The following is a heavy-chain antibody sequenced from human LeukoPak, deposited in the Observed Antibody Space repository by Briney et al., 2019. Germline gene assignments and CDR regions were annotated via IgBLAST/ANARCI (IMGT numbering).Heavy chain of an antibody. J-gene: IGHJ6*02. V-gene: IGHV4-59*01. CDR3: ARASVDGSGYNYGMDV. D-gene: IGHD3-22*01. Sequence: PSETLSLTCTVSGGFISSYYWSWIRQPPGKGLEWIGYIYYSGSTNYNHSLKSRVTISVDTSKYQFSLKLSSVTAAATAAYYCARASVDGSGYNYGMDVWGQGTTVAVSS. CDR2: IYYSGST. CDR1: GGFISSYY.